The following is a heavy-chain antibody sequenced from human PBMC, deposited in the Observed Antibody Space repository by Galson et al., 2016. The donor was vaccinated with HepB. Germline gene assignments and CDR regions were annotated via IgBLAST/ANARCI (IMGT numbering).Heavy chain of an antibody. CDR1: GFTFSSYS. J-gene: IGHJ3*02. CDR3: ARDWDSSSWYTRNDAFDI. D-gene: IGHD6-13*01. V-gene: IGHV3-21*01. Sequence: SLRLSCAASGFTFSSYSVHWVRQAPGKGLEWVSSFGSRDNYIYYADSVKGRFTISRDNAKNSLYLQVNSLRAEDTAVYYCARDWDSSSWYTRNDAFDIWGQGTMVTVSS. CDR2: FGSRDNYI.